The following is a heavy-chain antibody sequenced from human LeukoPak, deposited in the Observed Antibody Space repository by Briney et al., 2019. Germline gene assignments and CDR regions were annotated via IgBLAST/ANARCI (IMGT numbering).Heavy chain of an antibody. Sequence: NPGESLKISCKGSGYSFTSYWIGWVRQMPGKGLEWMGIIYPGDSDTRYSPSFQGQVTISADKSISTAYLQWSSLKASDTAMYYCARATYDSSGYYLNHFDYWGQGTLVTVSS. CDR1: GYSFTSYW. V-gene: IGHV5-51*01. D-gene: IGHD3-22*01. J-gene: IGHJ4*02. CDR2: IYPGDSDT. CDR3: ARATYDSSGYYLNHFDY.